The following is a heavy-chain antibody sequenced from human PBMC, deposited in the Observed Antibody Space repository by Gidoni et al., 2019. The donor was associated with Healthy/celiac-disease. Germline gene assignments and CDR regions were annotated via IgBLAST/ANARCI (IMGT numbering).Heavy chain of an antibody. CDR3: AKGPDYDILTGFDY. V-gene: IGHV3-9*01. CDR1: GFTFDDYA. Sequence: EVQLVASGGGLVQPGRSLRLSCAASGFTFDDYAMHWVRQAPGKGLEWVSGSSWNSGSIGYADSVKGRFTISRDNAKNSLYLQMNSLRAEDTALYYCAKGPDYDILTGFDYWGQGTLVTVSS. J-gene: IGHJ4*02. CDR2: SSWNSGSI. D-gene: IGHD3-9*01.